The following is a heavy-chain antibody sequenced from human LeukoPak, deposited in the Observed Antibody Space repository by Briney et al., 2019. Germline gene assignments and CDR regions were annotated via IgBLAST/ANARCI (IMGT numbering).Heavy chain of an antibody. Sequence: PGGSLRLSCAASGFTFSSYAMSWVRQAPGKGLEWVSAIRGSGGSTYYADSVKGRFTISRDNSKNTLYLQMNSLRAEDTAVYYCAKDRPLRYFDWLSEYFDYWGQGTLVTVSS. J-gene: IGHJ4*02. CDR3: AKDRPLRYFDWLSEYFDY. V-gene: IGHV3-23*01. D-gene: IGHD3-9*01. CDR2: IRGSGGST. CDR1: GFTFSSYA.